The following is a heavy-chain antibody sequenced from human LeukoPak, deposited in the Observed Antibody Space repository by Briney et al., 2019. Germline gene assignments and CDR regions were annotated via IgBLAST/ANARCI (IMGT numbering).Heavy chain of an antibody. CDR1: GGSISSSSYY. Sequence: SETLSLTCTVSGGSISSSSYYWSWIRQPAGKGLEWIGRIYTSGSTNYNPSLKSRVTMSVDTSKNQFSLKLSSVTAADTAVYYCARGDVDTAMVIFDYWGQGTLVTVSS. J-gene: IGHJ4*02. V-gene: IGHV4-61*02. D-gene: IGHD5-18*01. CDR2: IYTSGST. CDR3: ARGDVDTAMVIFDY.